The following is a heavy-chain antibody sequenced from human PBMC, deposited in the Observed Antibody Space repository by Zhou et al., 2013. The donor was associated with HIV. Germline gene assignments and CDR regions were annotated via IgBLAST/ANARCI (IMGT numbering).Heavy chain of an antibody. CDR3: ARRTSRVGATGRYFDY. J-gene: IGHJ4*02. Sequence: QVQLQESGPGLVKPSETLSLTCAVSGFSISSGYYWGWIRQPPGKGLEWIGSIYYSGSTYYNPSLKSRVTISVDTSKNQFSLKLSSVTAADTAVYYCARRTSRVGATGRYFDYWGQGTLVTVSS. CDR1: GFSISSGYY. CDR2: IYYSGST. V-gene: IGHV4-38-2*01. D-gene: IGHD1-26*01.